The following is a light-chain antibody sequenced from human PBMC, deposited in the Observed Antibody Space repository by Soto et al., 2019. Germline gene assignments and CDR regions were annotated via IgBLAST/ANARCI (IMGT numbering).Light chain of an antibody. V-gene: IGKV3-11*01. CDR2: DAS. J-gene: IGKJ1*01. CDR1: QSISGY. CDR3: QQRATSWT. Sequence: IVLTQSPATLSLSPGERATLSCRASQSISGYLDWYQQKPGQAPRLLIYDASNRATGIPARFSGSGSGTDFTLTISSLEPEDFAIYYCQQRATSWTFGQGTRVEIK.